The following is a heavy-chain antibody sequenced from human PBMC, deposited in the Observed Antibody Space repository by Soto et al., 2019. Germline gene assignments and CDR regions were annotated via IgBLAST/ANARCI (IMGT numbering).Heavy chain of an antibody. V-gene: IGHV4-59*01. CDR3: ARDFNYMDV. CDR1: GGSISSYY. Sequence: SETLSLTRTVSGGSISSYYWSWIRQPPGKGLECIGYIYYSGSTNYNPSLKSRVTISVDTSKNQFSLKLSSVTAADTAVYYCARDFNYMDVWGKGTTVTVSS. J-gene: IGHJ6*03. CDR2: IYYSGST.